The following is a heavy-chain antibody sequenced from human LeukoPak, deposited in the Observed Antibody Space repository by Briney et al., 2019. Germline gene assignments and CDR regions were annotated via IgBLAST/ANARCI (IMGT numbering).Heavy chain of an antibody. CDR2: INHSGST. J-gene: IGHJ6*04. V-gene: IGHV4-34*01. D-gene: IGHD6-13*01. CDR1: GGSFSGYY. CDR3: ARGRKYSSSWYGFSYYYGMDV. Sequence: SETLSLTCAVYGGSFSGYYSSWIRQPPGKGLEWIGEINHSGSTNYNPSLKSRVTISVDTSKNQFSLKLSSVTAADTAVYYCARGRKYSSSWYGFSYYYGMDVWGKGTTVTVSS.